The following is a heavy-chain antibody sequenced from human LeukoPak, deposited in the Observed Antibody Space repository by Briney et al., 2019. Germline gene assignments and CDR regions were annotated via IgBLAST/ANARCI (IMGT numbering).Heavy chain of an antibody. V-gene: IGHV3-66*01. J-gene: IGHJ4*02. CDR2: ISSGGST. Sequence: GGSLRLSCAASRFTISSNYMSWVRQAPGKGLDLVSVISSGGSTYYSDSVKGRFTITRDNSKNTLYLQMNTLRAEDTAVYYCARGLYSSGWYFDYWGQGTLVTVSS. CDR3: ARGLYSSGWYFDY. CDR1: RFTISSNY. D-gene: IGHD6-19*01.